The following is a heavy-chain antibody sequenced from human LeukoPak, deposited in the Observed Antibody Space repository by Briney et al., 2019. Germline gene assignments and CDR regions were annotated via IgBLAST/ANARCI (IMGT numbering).Heavy chain of an antibody. Sequence: GGSLRLSCAASGFTFSSYEMNWVRQAPGKGLEWISYISSSGNTIYYTDSVKGRFTISRDNAKNSLYLHMNSLRAEDTAVYYCAREWLSGTYYYGMDVWGQGTTVTVSS. D-gene: IGHD3-16*02. CDR3: AREWLSGTYYYGMDV. V-gene: IGHV3-48*03. J-gene: IGHJ6*02. CDR2: ISSSGNTI. CDR1: GFTFSSYE.